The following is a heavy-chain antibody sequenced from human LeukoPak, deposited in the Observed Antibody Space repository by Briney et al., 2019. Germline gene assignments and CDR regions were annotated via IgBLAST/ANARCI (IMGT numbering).Heavy chain of an antibody. J-gene: IGHJ6*02. CDR1: GFTFSSYA. CDR2: IRQDGSEK. Sequence: GSLRLSCAASGFTFSSYALSWVRQAPGKGLEWVANIRQDGSEKYYVDSVKGRFTISRDNAKNSLYLQMNSLRAEDTAVYYCARDKRAPLYYYYGMDVWGQGTTVTVSS. CDR3: ARDKRAPLYYYYGMDV. V-gene: IGHV3-7*01.